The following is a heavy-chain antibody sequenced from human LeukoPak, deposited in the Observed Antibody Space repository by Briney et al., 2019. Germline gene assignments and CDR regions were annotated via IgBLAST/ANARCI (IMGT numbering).Heavy chain of an antibody. J-gene: IGHJ5*02. V-gene: IGHV3-21*01. CDR3: ARDAITMVRGVISP. D-gene: IGHD3-10*01. CDR2: ISSSSSYI. CDR1: GFTFSSYS. Sequence: PGGSLGLSCAASGFTFSSYSMNWVRQAPGKGLEWVSSISSSSSYIYYADSVKGRFTISRDNAKNSLYLQMNSLRAEDTAVYYCARDAITMVRGVISPWGQGTLVTVSS.